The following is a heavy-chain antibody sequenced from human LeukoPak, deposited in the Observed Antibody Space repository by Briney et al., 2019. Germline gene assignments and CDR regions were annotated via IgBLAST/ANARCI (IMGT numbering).Heavy chain of an antibody. CDR3: ARPVHYGSGTPTRGYYYGMDL. CDR1: GGTLSSFV. V-gene: IGHV1-69*13. D-gene: IGHD3-10*01. J-gene: IGHJ6*04. Sequence: SVKVFWKAFGGTLSSFVISWVGQAPGQGLEWMGGIIPILGSSSYAQKFQGRVPIAEDESTSPAYSELSSLRAEDTAVYYWARPVHYGSGTPTRGYYYGMDLWGKGTTVTVSS. CDR2: IIPILGSS.